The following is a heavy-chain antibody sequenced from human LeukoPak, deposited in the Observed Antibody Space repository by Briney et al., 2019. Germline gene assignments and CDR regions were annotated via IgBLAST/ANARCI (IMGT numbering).Heavy chain of an antibody. Sequence: PSETLSLTCSVSGGSISGYYWTWIRQPAAKGLEWIGRVYTSGSTHYNPSLKTRLTMSVDTSKNQFSLKLSSVTAADTAVYYCARLITGTTTAFDLWGQGTMVTVSS. CDR2: VYTSGST. CDR1: GGSISGYY. V-gene: IGHV4-4*07. CDR3: ARLITGTTTAFDL. J-gene: IGHJ3*01. D-gene: IGHD1-7*01.